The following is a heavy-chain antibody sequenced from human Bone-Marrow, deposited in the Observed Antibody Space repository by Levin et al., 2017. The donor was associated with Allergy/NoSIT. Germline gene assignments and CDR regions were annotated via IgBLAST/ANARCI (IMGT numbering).Heavy chain of an antibody. V-gene: IGHV3-48*02. J-gene: IGHJ5*02. Sequence: PSETLSLTCAASGFTFSSYGMNWVRQAPGKGLEWVSYISSSSGTIYYADSVKGRFTISRDNAKNSLYLQMNSLRDEDTAVYYCARGYCSGGSCSVDPWGQGTLVTVSS. CDR1: GFTFSSYG. CDR3: ARGYCSGGSCSVDP. CDR2: ISSSSGTI. D-gene: IGHD2-15*01.